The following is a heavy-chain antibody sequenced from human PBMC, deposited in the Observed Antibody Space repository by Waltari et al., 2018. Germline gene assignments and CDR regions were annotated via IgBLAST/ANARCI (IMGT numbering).Heavy chain of an antibody. D-gene: IGHD6-13*01. V-gene: IGHV1-8*01. CDR3: ARGLIAAAGKGIFYYYYGMDV. CDR1: GYTFTSYD. Sequence: QVQLVQSGAEVKKPGASVKVSCKASGYTFTSYDITWVRQATGQGLEWMGWMNPNSGNTGYAQKFQGRVTMTRNTSISTAYMELSSLRSEDTAVYYCARGLIAAAGKGIFYYYYGMDVWGQGTTVTVSS. J-gene: IGHJ6*02. CDR2: MNPNSGNT.